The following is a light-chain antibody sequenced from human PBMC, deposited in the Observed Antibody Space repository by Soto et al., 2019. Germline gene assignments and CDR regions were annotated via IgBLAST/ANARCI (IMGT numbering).Light chain of an antibody. CDR1: QSISSW. Sequence: DIQMTQSPSSLSAFVGDRVTITCRASQSISSWLAWYQQKPGKAPKLLIYKASILESGVPSRFSSSGSGTEFTLTISSLQPDDFATYYCQQYNRYSSWTFGQGTKVDIK. CDR3: QQYNRYSSWT. CDR2: KAS. J-gene: IGKJ1*01. V-gene: IGKV1-5*03.